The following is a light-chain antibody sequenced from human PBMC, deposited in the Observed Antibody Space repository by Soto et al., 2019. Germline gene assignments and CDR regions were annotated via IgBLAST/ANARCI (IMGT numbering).Light chain of an antibody. CDR1: QSVSYY. CDR3: QQYGSSGT. CDR2: GAS. V-gene: IGKV3-20*01. Sequence: EIGLTQSPGTLSLSPGERATLSFRASQSVSYYLAWYQQKPGQAPRLLIYGASSRATGIPDRFSGSGSGTDFTLTISRLEPEDFAVYYCQQYGSSGTFGQGTKVDIK. J-gene: IGKJ1*01.